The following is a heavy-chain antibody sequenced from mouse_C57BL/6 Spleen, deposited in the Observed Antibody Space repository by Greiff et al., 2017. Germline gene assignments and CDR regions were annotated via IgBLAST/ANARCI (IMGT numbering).Heavy chain of an antibody. CDR2: IDPSDSYT. D-gene: IGHD1-1*01. V-gene: IGHV1-69*01. J-gene: IGHJ2*01. CDR1: GYTFTSYW. CDR3: ARGTTVASLDY. Sequence: QVQLQQPGAELVMPGASVKLSCKASGYTFTSYWMHWVKQRPGQGLEWIGEIDPSDSYTNYNQKFKGKSTLTVDKSSSTAYMQLSSLTSEDSAVYYCARGTTVASLDYWGQGTTPTVSS.